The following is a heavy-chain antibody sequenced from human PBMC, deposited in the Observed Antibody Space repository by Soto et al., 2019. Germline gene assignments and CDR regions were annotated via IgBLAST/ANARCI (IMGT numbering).Heavy chain of an antibody. CDR1: GDSIRSYY. Sequence: SETLSLTCTVSGDSIRSYYWSWIRQQPGKGLEWIGYIYYSGSTNYNPSLKSRVTISIDTSKNQFSLKLSSVTAADTAVYYCAATYYDFWSGYSDTYYFDHWGQGTLVTVSS. J-gene: IGHJ4*02. V-gene: IGHV4-59*08. CDR2: IYYSGST. CDR3: AATYYDFWSGYSDTYYFDH. D-gene: IGHD3-3*01.